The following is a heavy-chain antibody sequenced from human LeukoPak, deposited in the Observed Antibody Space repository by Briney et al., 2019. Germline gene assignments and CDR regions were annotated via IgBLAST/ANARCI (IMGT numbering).Heavy chain of an antibody. CDR3: ARRTRYYYDSSGYSPSQWFDP. CDR1: GGSISSSSYY. J-gene: IGHJ5*02. Sequence: PSGTLSLTCTVSGGSISSSSYYWGWIRQPPGKGLEWIGSIYYSGSTYYNPSLKSRVTISVDTSKNQFSLKLSSVTAADTAVYYCARRTRYYYDSSGYSPSQWFDPWGQGTLVTVSS. V-gene: IGHV4-39*01. D-gene: IGHD3-22*01. CDR2: IYYSGST.